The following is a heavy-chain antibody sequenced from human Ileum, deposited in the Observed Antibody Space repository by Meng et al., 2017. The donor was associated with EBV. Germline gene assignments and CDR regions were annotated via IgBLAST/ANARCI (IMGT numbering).Heavy chain of an antibody. D-gene: IGHD6-19*01. V-gene: IGHV4-4*02. CDR3: ARVGQWLPIDY. J-gene: IGHJ4*02. CDR2: IYHSGST. Sequence: QVQLQEAGPGRVKPSGTLALTCAVSGGSISSSNWWSWVRQPPGKGLEWIGEIYHSGSTNYNPSLKSRVTMSVDKSKNQFSLNLSSVTAADTAVYYCARVGQWLPIDYWGQGTLVTVSS. CDR1: GGSISSSNW.